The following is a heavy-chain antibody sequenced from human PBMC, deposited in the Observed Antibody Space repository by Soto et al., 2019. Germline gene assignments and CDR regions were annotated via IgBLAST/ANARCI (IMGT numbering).Heavy chain of an antibody. V-gene: IGHV1-8*01. CDR1: GYTFTSYD. Sequence: ASLKVSCKASGYTFTSYDINWVRQATGQGLEWMGWMNPNSGNTGYAQKFQGRVTMTRNTSISTAYMELSSLRSEDTAVYYCARGQLLLWFGELPFDYWGQGTLVTVSS. J-gene: IGHJ4*02. CDR2: MNPNSGNT. CDR3: ARGQLLLWFGELPFDY. D-gene: IGHD3-10*01.